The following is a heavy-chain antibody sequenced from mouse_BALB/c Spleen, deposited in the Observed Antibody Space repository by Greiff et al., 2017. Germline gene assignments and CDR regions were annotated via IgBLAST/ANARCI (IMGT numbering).Heavy chain of an antibody. Sequence: EVQRVESGGGLVQPGGSRKLSCAASGFTFSDYGMAWVRQAPGKGPEWVAFISNLAYRIYYADTVTGRFTISRENAKNTLYLEMSSLRSEDTAMYYCARADALPVLTTATYFDVWGAGTTVTVSS. J-gene: IGHJ1*01. CDR3: ARADALPVLTTATYFDV. D-gene: IGHD1-2*01. CDR1: GFTFSDYG. V-gene: IGHV5-15*02. CDR2: ISNLAYRI.